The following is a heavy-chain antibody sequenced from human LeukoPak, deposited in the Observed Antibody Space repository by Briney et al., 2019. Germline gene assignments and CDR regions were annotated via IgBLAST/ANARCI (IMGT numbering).Heavy chain of an antibody. CDR2: IYYSGST. J-gene: IGHJ4*02. Sequence: SETLSLTCTVSGGSISSYYWSWLRQPPGKGLEWIGYIYYSGSTNYNPSLKSRVTISVDTSKNQFSLKLSSVTAADTAVYYCARAIRPSSGWSPSTYYFDYWGQGTLVTVSS. CDR3: ARAIRPSSGWSPSTYYFDY. D-gene: IGHD6-19*01. CDR1: GGSISSYY. V-gene: IGHV4-59*01.